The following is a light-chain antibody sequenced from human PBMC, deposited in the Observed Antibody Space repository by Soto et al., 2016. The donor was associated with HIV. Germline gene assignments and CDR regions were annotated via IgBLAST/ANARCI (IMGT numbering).Light chain of an antibody. Sequence: DIQMTQSPSSLSAYIGDRVTITCRASQMINSYLNWYQQKPGKAPKLLIYAASSLHVGVPSRFTGSGSGTDFSLTISNLQPEDFATYYCQHLGSFGQGTKVEVK. CDR1: QMINSY. J-gene: IGKJ1*01. V-gene: IGKV1-39*01. CDR3: QHLGS. CDR2: AAS.